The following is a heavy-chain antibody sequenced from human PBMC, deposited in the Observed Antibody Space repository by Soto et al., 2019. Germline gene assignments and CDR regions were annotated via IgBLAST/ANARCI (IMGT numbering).Heavy chain of an antibody. D-gene: IGHD1-26*01. V-gene: IGHV3-21*01. CDR2: ISSSSSYI. CDR1: GFTFSSYS. CDR3: ARDGWDEGFAFDI. J-gene: IGHJ3*02. Sequence: EVQLVESGGGLVKPGGSLRLSCAASGFTFSSYSMNWVRQAPGKGLEWVSSISSSSSYIYYADSVKGRFTISRDNAKNSLYLQMNGLRAEDTAVYYCARDGWDEGFAFDIWGQGTMVTVSS.